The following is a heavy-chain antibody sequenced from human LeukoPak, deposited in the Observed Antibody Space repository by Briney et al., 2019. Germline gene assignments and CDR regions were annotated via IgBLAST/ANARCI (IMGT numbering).Heavy chain of an antibody. CDR3: ARPTHTSGCDY. CDR2: IKQDGSQK. J-gene: IGHJ4*02. V-gene: IGHV3-7*01. CDR1: GFTFSSYW. Sequence: GGSLRLSCAASGFTFSSYWMNWVRQAPGKGLEWVANIKQDGSQKYYLDSVKGRFTISRDNAKNSLYLEMTSLRAEDTAVYYCARPTHTSGCDYWGQGTLVTVSS. D-gene: IGHD6-19*01.